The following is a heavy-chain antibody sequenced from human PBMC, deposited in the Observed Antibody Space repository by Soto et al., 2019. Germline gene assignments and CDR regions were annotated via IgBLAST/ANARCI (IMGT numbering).Heavy chain of an antibody. Sequence: PSETLSLTCTVSGGSISSNYWSWIRQSPGKELEWIGYIYYSGNTNYNPSLKNRVSISIDTSKSQFSLRLSSVTAADTAVYYCVRGFYDSRGYSSPFVYWRQATLVTVSS. J-gene: IGHJ4*02. CDR2: IYYSGNT. CDR1: GGSISSNY. V-gene: IGHV4-59*01. CDR3: VRGFYDSRGYSSPFVY. D-gene: IGHD3-22*01.